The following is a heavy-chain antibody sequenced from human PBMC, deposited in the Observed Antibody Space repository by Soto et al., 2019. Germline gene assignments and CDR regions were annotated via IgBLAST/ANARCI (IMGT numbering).Heavy chain of an antibody. CDR1: GFTFSDYY. J-gene: IGHJ6*02. CDR3: PGEYSSSRVYGMDV. D-gene: IGHD6-6*01. CDR2: ISSSGSTI. V-gene: IGHV3-11*01. Sequence: GGSLRLSCAASGFTFSDYYMSWIRQAPGKGLEWVSYISSSGSTIYYADSVKGRFTISRDNAKNSLYLQMNSLRAEDTAVYYCPGEYSSSRVYGMDVWGQGTRVTVSS.